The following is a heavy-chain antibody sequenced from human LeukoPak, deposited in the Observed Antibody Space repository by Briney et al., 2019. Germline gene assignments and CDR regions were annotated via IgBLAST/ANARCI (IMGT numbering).Heavy chain of an antibody. D-gene: IGHD6-13*01. Sequence: GGSLRLSCAASGFTFTNYAMSWVRQAPGKGLEWVSTISGSGGSTYYADSVKGRFTISRDNSKNTLYLQMNSLRAEDTAVYYCAKDIDPSPYSSSWNYWGQGTLVTVSS. CDR1: GFTFTNYA. CDR3: AKDIDPSPYSSSWNY. J-gene: IGHJ4*02. CDR2: ISGSGGST. V-gene: IGHV3-23*01.